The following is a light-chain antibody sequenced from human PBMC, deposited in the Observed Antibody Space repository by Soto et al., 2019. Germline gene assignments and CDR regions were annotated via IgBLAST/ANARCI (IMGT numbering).Light chain of an antibody. CDR3: AAWDDSLRAYV. Sequence: QSVLTQPPSASGAPGQGLTMSCSGGTYNIGVGYVYWYQRLPGTAPKLLIYKTNQRPSGVPDRFSGSKSGTSDSLAISGLRSEDEAEYFCAAWDDSLRAYVFGSGTKVTVL. CDR1: TYNIGVGY. V-gene: IGLV1-47*01. J-gene: IGLJ1*01. CDR2: KTN.